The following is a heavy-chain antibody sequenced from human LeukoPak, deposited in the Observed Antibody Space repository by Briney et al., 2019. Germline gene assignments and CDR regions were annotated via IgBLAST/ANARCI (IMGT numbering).Heavy chain of an antibody. V-gene: IGHV3-48*03. CDR1: GFPFSVYE. Sequence: GGSLRLSCAVSGFPFSVYEMNWVRQAPGKGLEWVSNIGSSGAIRYYADSVKGRFSISRDNAENSLFLQMNSLRVEDTGIYYCALLAVASDFDYWGQGALVTVSS. CDR2: IGSSGAIR. J-gene: IGHJ4*02. CDR3: ALLAVASDFDY. D-gene: IGHD6-19*01.